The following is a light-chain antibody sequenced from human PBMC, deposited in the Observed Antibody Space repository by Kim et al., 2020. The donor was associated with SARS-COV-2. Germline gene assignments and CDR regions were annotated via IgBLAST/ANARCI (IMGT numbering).Light chain of an antibody. Sequence: SATVGDRVTITCRASQSIGRWLAWYQQEPGKAPKLLIYAASTLQSGVPSRFNGIGSGTDFTLTITNLQPEDFATYFCQQAGSHPLTFGGGTKVEI. CDR1: QSIGRW. J-gene: IGKJ4*01. V-gene: IGKV1-12*01. CDR2: AAS. CDR3: QQAGSHPLT.